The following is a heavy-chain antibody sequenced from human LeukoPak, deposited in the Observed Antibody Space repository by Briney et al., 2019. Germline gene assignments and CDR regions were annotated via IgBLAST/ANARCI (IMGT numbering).Heavy chain of an antibody. CDR2: ISYDGSNK. CDR1: GFTFSSYA. V-gene: IGHV3-30*04. Sequence: GGSLRLSCAASGFTFSSYAMNWVRQAPGKGLEWVADISYDGSNKYYADSVKGRFTISRDNAKNSLYLQMDSLRAEDTAVYYCAKERGWKGPYFDYWGQGTLVTVSS. CDR3: AKERGWKGPYFDY. D-gene: IGHD6-19*01. J-gene: IGHJ4*02.